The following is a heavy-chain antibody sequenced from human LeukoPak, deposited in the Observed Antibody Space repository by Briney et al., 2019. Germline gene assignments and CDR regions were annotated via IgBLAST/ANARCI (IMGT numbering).Heavy chain of an antibody. D-gene: IGHD4-17*01. CDR3: AGPPGDYGDYVGAWYFYY. CDR1: GFTFSVYY. CDR2: ISSSGSTI. Sequence: GGSLTLSCAASGFTFSVYYMSCIRHAPGRGLEWVSYISSSGSTIYYTHSVKGRFTISRDNAKNSLYLQMNSLRAEDTAVYYCAGPPGDYGDYVGAWYFYYWGQGPVVTVSS. J-gene: IGHJ4*02. V-gene: IGHV3-11*01.